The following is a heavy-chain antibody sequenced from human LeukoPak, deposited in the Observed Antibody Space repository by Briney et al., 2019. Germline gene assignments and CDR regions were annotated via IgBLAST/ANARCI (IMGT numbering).Heavy chain of an antibody. CDR3: ARGVYIAAAQYGY. CDR2: IYYSGTT. D-gene: IGHD6-13*01. CDR1: GDSISSYF. Sequence: SETLSLTCTVSGDSISSYFWTWIRQPPGKGLEWIGYIYYSGTTNYNPSLKSRVTISVDTSKNQFSLKLSSVTAADTAVYYCARGVYIAAAQYGYWGQGTLVTVSS. V-gene: IGHV4-59*01. J-gene: IGHJ4*02.